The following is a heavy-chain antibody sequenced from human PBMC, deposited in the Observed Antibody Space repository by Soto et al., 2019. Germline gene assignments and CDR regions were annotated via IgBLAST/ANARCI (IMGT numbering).Heavy chain of an antibody. CDR2: INPNSGGT. V-gene: IGHV1-2*02. J-gene: IGHJ6*02. CDR1: GYTFTGYH. D-gene: IGHD2-2*01. Sequence: ASVKVSCKASGYTFTGYHMHWVRQAPGQGLEWMGWINPNSGGTNYAQKFQGRVTMTRDTSISTAYMELSRLRSDDTAVYYCARDLIAVVPVAGYYYYGIDVWGQVTTVTASS. CDR3: ARDLIAVVPVAGYYYYGIDV.